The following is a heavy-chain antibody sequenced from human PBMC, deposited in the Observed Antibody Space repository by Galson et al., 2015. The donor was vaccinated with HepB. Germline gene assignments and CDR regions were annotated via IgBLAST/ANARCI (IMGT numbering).Heavy chain of an antibody. V-gene: IGHV4-31*03. Sequence: TLSLTCTVSGGSIRSGGYYWSWIRQHPGEGLEWIGYIYYSGSTYYNPSLKSRVTISVDTSKNQFSLKLSSVTAADTAVYYCARGDVDTAMVNYYFDYWGQGTLVTVSS. D-gene: IGHD5-18*01. CDR1: GGSIRSGGYY. J-gene: IGHJ4*02. CDR2: IYYSGST. CDR3: ARGDVDTAMVNYYFDY.